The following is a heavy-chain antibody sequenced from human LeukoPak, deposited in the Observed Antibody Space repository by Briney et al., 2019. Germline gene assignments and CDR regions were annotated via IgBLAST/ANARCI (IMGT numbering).Heavy chain of an antibody. Sequence: GGSLRLSCAASGFTFSSYEMNWVRQAPGKGLEWVSSISSSSSYIYYADSVKGRFTISRDNAKNSLYLQMSSLRAEDTAVYYCAKDDAWLQYNDWGQGTLVTVSS. V-gene: IGHV3-21*04. CDR2: ISSSSSYI. CDR1: GFTFSSYE. J-gene: IGHJ4*02. D-gene: IGHD5-24*01. CDR3: AKDDAWLQYND.